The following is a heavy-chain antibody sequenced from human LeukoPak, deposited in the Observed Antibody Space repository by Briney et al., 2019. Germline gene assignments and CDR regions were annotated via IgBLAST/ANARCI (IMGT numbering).Heavy chain of an antibody. Sequence: GGSLRLSCAASGFTFSSYWMSWVRQAPGKGLEWVANIKQDGSEKYYVDSVKGRFTISRDNAKNSLYLQMNSLRAEDTAVYYCARGDSSGYYYAFDYWGQETLVTVSS. V-gene: IGHV3-7*01. D-gene: IGHD3-22*01. CDR2: IKQDGSEK. CDR3: ARGDSSGYYYAFDY. J-gene: IGHJ4*02. CDR1: GFTFSSYW.